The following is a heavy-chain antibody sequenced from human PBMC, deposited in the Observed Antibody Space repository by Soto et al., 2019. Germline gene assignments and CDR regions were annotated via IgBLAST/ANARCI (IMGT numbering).Heavy chain of an antibody. J-gene: IGHJ4*02. V-gene: IGHV1-69*08. CDR1: GGTFSSYT. CDR3: ARESGYYDSSGYIFDY. CDR2: IIPILGIA. Sequence: QVQLVQSGAEVKKPGSSVKVSCKASGGTFSSYTISWVRHAPGQGLEWRGRIIPILGIATYAQKFQGRVTITADKSTSTAYMELSSLRSEDTAVYYCARESGYYDSSGYIFDYWGQGTLVTVSS. D-gene: IGHD3-22*01.